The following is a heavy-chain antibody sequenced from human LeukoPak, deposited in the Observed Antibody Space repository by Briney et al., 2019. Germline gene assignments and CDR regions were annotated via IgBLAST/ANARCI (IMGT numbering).Heavy chain of an antibody. J-gene: IGHJ5*02. D-gene: IGHD2-2*01. CDR1: GFTFSNYA. CDR2: ITGSGDTT. CDR3: ARDPRPNCSSTSCYSGGWFDP. Sequence: GGTLRLSCAASGFTFSNYATSWVRQASGKGLEWVSAITGSGDTTYYADSVKGRFTISRDNSKNTLYLQMNSLRAEDTAVYYCARDPRPNCSSTSCYSGGWFDPWGQGTLVTVSS. V-gene: IGHV3-23*01.